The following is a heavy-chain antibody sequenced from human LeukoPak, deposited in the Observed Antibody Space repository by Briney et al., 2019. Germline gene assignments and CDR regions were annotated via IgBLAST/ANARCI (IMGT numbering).Heavy chain of an antibody. CDR2: IRYDGSNK. CDR1: GFTFSSYG. CDR3: AKKVPAVVPAAEDGSPY. J-gene: IGHJ4*02. Sequence: PGGSLRLSCAASGFTFSSYGMHWVRQAPGKGLEWVAFIRYDGSNKYYADSVKGRFTISRYNSKNTLYLQMNSLRAEDTAVYYCAKKVPAVVPAAEDGSPYWGQGTLVTVSS. D-gene: IGHD2-2*01. V-gene: IGHV3-30*02.